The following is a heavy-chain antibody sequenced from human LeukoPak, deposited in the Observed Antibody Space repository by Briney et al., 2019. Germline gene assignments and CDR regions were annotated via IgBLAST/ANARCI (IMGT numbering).Heavy chain of an antibody. J-gene: IGHJ4*02. CDR2: IYYSGYS. CDR1: GGSITSYY. Sequence: SETLSLTCTVSGGSITSYYWAWLRQPPEKGLEWIGYIYYSGYSNYNPSLKSRVSMSVDTSKNQFSLKLTSVTAADTAVYYCARHTIASDGARLFDYWGRGTLVTVSS. CDR3: ARHTIASDGARLFDY. V-gene: IGHV4-59*08. D-gene: IGHD4-17*01.